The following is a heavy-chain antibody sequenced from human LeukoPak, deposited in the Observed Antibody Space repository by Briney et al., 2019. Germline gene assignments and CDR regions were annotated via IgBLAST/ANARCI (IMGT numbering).Heavy chain of an antibody. Sequence: PGGSLRVSCAASGCTLNDYSMDWVRQAPGKGLEWLVRSRDKSNSYTTEYAASVQGRFSISRDGSKNSLYLQMRSLRTDDTAVYYCVRRRVGVDPASDMWGQGTMVTVSS. D-gene: IGHD1-26*01. CDR2: SRDKSNSYTT. J-gene: IGHJ3*02. V-gene: IGHV3-72*01. CDR1: GCTLNDYS. CDR3: VRRRVGVDPASDM.